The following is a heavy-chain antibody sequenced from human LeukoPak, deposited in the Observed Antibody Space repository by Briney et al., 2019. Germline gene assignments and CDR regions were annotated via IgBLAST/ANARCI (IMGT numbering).Heavy chain of an antibody. Sequence: SETLSLTCTVSGGSISSGHNYWSWIRQHPGKGLEWIGYIYYSGSTYYNPSLKSRLTISVDTSKNQFSLKLSSVTAADTAVYYCARGGLRWFPHRGQGTLVTVSS. J-gene: IGHJ5*02. CDR3: ARGGLRWFPH. CDR1: GGSISSGHNY. CDR2: IYYSGST. V-gene: IGHV4-31*03.